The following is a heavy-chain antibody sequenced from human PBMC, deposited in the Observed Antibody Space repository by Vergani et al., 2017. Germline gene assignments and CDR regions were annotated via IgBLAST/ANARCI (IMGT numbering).Heavy chain of an antibody. D-gene: IGHD2-8*01. J-gene: IGHJ4*02. CDR1: GGSFSGYY. Sequence: QVQLQQWGAGLLKPSETLSLTCAVYGGSFSGYYWSWIRQPPGKGLEWIGEINHSGSTNYNPSLKRRVTISVDTSKNQFSLKLSSVTAADTAVYYCARSLIVLMVYASKQRPFDYWGQGTLVTVSS. CDR3: ARSLIVLMVYASKQRPFDY. CDR2: INHSGST. V-gene: IGHV4-34*01.